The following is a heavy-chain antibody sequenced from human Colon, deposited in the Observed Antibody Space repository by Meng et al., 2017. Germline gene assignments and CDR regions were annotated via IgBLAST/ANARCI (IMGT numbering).Heavy chain of an antibody. V-gene: IGHV4-34*12. CDR2: IIHGGSP. CDR3: ASHLEWVYNWFDP. D-gene: IGHD3-3*01. CDR1: GGSLSGAY. Sequence: QVQLQQWGAGLLKPSETLSLTCAVNGGSLSGAYWNWIRQPPGKGLEWMGEIIHGGSPSYNPSLKSRVTISVDTSKNQFSLKVRSVTAADAAMYYCASHLEWVYNWFDPWGQGTLVTVSS. J-gene: IGHJ5*02.